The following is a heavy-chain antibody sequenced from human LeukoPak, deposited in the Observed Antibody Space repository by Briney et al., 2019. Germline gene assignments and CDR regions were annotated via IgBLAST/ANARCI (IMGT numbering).Heavy chain of an antibody. V-gene: IGHV3-48*01. Sequence: GGSLRLSCAASGFTFSSYSMNWVRQAPGKGLEWVSYISSSSSTIYYADSVKGRFTISRDNAKNSLYLQMNSLRAEDTAVYYCARDYSSLDYWGQGTLVTVSS. CDR2: ISSSSSTI. CDR1: GFTFSSYS. CDR3: ARDYSSLDY. D-gene: IGHD6-13*01. J-gene: IGHJ4*02.